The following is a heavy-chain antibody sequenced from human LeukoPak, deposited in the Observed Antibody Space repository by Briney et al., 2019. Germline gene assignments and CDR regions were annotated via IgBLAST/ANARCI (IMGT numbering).Heavy chain of an antibody. Sequence: GGSLRLSCAASGFTFSDYYMSWIRQAPGKGLEWVSYISSSGSTIYYADSVKGRFTISRDNAKNSLYPQMNSLRAEDTAVYYCARDLKNWANWFDPWGRGTLVTVSS. D-gene: IGHD3-16*01. V-gene: IGHV3-11*01. CDR3: ARDLKNWANWFDP. J-gene: IGHJ5*02. CDR2: ISSSGSTI. CDR1: GFTFSDYY.